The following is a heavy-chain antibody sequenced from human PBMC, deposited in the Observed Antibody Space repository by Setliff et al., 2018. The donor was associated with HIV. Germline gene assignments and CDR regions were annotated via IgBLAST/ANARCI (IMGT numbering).Heavy chain of an antibody. Sequence: VASVKVSCKASGYTFTAYGITWVRQAPGQGLEWMGWMSAYSGDTKYAQKIQGRVNMTRDTSTDTAYVELRSLRFDDTALYYCVRGYYYDKTGYGTFDIWGQGTVVTVS. CDR2: MSAYSGDT. J-gene: IGHJ3*02. CDR3: VRGYYYDKTGYGTFDI. CDR1: GYTFTAYG. D-gene: IGHD3-22*01. V-gene: IGHV1-18*04.